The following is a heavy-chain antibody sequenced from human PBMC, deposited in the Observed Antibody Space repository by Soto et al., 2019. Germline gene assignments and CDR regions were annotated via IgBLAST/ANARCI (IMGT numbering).Heavy chain of an antibody. D-gene: IGHD2-15*01. Sequence: HPGGSLRLSCAASGFTFSSYGMHWVRQAPGKGLEWVAVISYDGRNKYYADSVKGRFTISRDNSKNTLYLQMNSLRAEDTAVYYCAKDQVASNYYYYGMDVWGQGTTVTVSS. CDR2: ISYDGRNK. CDR3: AKDQVASNYYYYGMDV. CDR1: GFTFSSYG. V-gene: IGHV3-30*18. J-gene: IGHJ6*02.